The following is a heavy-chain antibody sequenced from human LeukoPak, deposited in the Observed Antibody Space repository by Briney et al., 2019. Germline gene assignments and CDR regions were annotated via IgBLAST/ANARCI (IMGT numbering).Heavy chain of an antibody. Sequence: AGGSLRLSCAASGFTFSNYWMTWVRQAPGKGLEWVSSISSSSSYIYYADSVKGRFTISRDNAKNSLYLQMNSLRAEDTAVYYCARDLTQWEPFGFSFDPWGQGTLVTVSS. CDR3: ARDLTQWEPFGFSFDP. CDR1: GFTFSNYW. D-gene: IGHD1-26*01. CDR2: ISSSSSYI. J-gene: IGHJ5*02. V-gene: IGHV3-21*01.